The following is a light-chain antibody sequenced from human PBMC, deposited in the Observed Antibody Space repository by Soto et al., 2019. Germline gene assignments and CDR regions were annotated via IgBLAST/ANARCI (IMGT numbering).Light chain of an antibody. J-gene: IGKJ3*01. V-gene: IGKV3-20*01. CDR2: TAS. CDR3: QQCGDSPLFS. CDR1: QSVTSSC. Sequence: EIVLTQSPATLSLSPGERATLSCTASQSVTSSCLAWYQRKPGQAPRLLIHTASIRATDIPDKFSGSGSGTDFTLTISRLEPQDSAVYYCQQCGDSPLFSFGPGTRVDI.